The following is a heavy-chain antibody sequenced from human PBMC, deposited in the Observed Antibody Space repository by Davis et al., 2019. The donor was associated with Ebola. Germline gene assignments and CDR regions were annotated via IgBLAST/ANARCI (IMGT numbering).Heavy chain of an antibody. Sequence: ASVTVSCKASGYSFTSYYIHWVRQAPGQGLEWMGVINPSGGRTSYAQKFQGRVTMTRDTSTNTVYMEVSSLRSEDTAVYYCARDGTDYYGLDVWGLGTTVTVSS. V-gene: IGHV1-46*01. CDR2: INPSGGRT. D-gene: IGHD3/OR15-3a*01. J-gene: IGHJ6*02. CDR1: GYSFTSYY. CDR3: ARDGTDYYGLDV.